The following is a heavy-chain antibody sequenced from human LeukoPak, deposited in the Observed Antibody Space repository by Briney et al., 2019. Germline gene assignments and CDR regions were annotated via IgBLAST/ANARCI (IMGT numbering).Heavy chain of an antibody. Sequence: SETLSLTCTVSGGSISSYYWSWIRQPPGKGLEWIGYIYYSGSTNYNPSLKSRVTISVDTSKDQCSLKLSSVTAADTAVYYCAREGYYDSSGHYNHDAFDIWGQGTMVTVSS. J-gene: IGHJ3*02. CDR2: IYYSGST. D-gene: IGHD3-22*01. CDR3: AREGYYDSSGHYNHDAFDI. V-gene: IGHV4-59*01. CDR1: GGSISSYY.